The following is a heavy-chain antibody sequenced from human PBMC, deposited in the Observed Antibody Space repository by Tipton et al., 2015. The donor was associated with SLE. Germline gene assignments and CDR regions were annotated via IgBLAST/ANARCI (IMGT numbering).Heavy chain of an antibody. J-gene: IGHJ6*02. CDR2: IKADGSEK. V-gene: IGHV3-7*01. CDR1: GFTSSHFW. CDR3: ARFNSSNWYYFFYYGRDV. D-gene: IGHD6-13*01. Sequence: SLRLSCAGSGFTSSHFWMNWVRQAPGKGLEWVADIKADGSEKHYVDSVKGRFTISRDNAKNSLYLQMNSLRDEDTAVYYCARFNSSNWYYFFYYGRDVRGQGPTVTVSS.